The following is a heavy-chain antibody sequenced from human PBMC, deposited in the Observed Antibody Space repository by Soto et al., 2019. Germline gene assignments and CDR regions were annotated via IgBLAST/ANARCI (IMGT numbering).Heavy chain of an antibody. V-gene: IGHV3-21*01. J-gene: IGHJ4*02. CDR2: ISTSTSYI. CDR1: GFTFSNYN. Sequence: GGSLRLSCAASGFTFSNYNMNWVRQAPGKGLEWVSLISTSTSYIYYADSVKGRFTISRDNAKNSLYLQMNSLRAEDTAVYYCAAEDSSGYYRNYWGQGTLVTVSS. CDR3: AAEDSSGYYRNY. D-gene: IGHD3-22*01.